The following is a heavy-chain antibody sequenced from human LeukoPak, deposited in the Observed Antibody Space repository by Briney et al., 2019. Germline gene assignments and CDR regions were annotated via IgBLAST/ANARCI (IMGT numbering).Heavy chain of an antibody. CDR1: GYTFTSYD. CDR3: ARESRYCSGGSCPHDAFDI. D-gene: IGHD2-15*01. J-gene: IGHJ3*02. CDR2: MNPNSGNT. V-gene: IGHV1-8*01. Sequence: ASVKVSCKASGYTFTSYDINWVRQATGQGLEWMGWMNPNSGNTGYAQKFQGRVTMTRNTSISTAYMELSSLRSEDTAVYYCARESRYCSGGSCPHDAFDIWGQGTMVTVPS.